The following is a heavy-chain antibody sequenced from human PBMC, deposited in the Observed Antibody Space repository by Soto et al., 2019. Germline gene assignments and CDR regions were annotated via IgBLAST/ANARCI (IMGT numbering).Heavy chain of an antibody. CDR2: CRYDGSRQ. V-gene: IGHV3-33*01. J-gene: IGHJ3*02. CDR3: ARYEGALDALDI. Sequence: QVQLVESGGGVVQPGRSLRLSCAASAFTFRSYGMHWVRQAPGKGLKWVALCRYDGSRQFYADSVRGRFTIPRDNSKNTLTLQMNGLRVEDTAMYYCARYEGALDALDIWGQGTMVTVSS. CDR1: AFTFRSYG. D-gene: IGHD3-3*01.